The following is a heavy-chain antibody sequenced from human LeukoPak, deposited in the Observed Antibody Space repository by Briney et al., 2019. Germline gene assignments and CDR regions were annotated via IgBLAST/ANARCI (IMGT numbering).Heavy chain of an antibody. CDR3: ARGRIAAAVRSDY. CDR2: MNPNSGNT. J-gene: IGHJ4*02. D-gene: IGHD6-13*01. CDR1: GYTFTSYD. V-gene: IGHV1-8*01. Sequence: GASVKVSCKASGYTFTSYDINWVRQATGQGLEWLGWMNPNSGNTGYAQKFQGRVTMTRNTSISTAYMELSSLRSEDTAVYYCARGRIAAAVRSDYSGQGTLVTVSS.